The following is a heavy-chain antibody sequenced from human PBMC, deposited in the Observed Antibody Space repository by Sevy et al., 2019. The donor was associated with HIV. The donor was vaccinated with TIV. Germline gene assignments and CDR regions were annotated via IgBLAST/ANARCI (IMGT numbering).Heavy chain of an antibody. Sequence: SETLSLTCTVSGDSMSRSNHYWGWIRQPPGKGLEWIGIIYYRGTTYYNPSLKSRITISEDTPKNQFSLRLTSVTAADTALYFCARLLGDNGYFDQWGQGTLVTVSS. CDR1: GDSMSRSNHY. CDR3: ARLLGDNGYFDQ. V-gene: IGHV4-39*01. CDR2: IYYRGTT. D-gene: IGHD4-17*01. J-gene: IGHJ4*02.